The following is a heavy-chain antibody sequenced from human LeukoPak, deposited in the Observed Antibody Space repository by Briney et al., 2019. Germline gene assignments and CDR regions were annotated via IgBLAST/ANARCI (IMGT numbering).Heavy chain of an antibody. Sequence: GGSLRLSCAASGFTFSSYSMNWVRQAPGKGLEWVSSISSSSSYIYYADSVKGRFTISRDNAKNSLYLQMNSLRAEDTAVYYCARGIYDYVWGSYRPKGYYYYYYMDVWGKGTTVTVSS. J-gene: IGHJ6*03. CDR2: ISSSSSYI. D-gene: IGHD3-16*02. CDR3: ARGIYDYVWGSYRPKGYYYYYYMDV. V-gene: IGHV3-21*01. CDR1: GFTFSSYS.